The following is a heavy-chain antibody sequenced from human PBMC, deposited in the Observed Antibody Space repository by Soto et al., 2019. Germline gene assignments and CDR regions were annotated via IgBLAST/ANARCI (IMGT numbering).Heavy chain of an antibody. CDR2: IYYSGST. CDR1: GGSISSGGYY. J-gene: IGHJ6*02. V-gene: IGHV4-31*03. CDR3: ARARYTGTPLYYGMDV. Sequence: SETLSLTCTVSGGSISSGGYYWSWIRQHPGKGLEWIGYIYYSGSTYYNPSLKSRVTISVDTSKNQFSLKLSSVTAADTAVYYCARARYTGTPLYYGMDVWGQGTTVTVSS. D-gene: IGHD1-7*01.